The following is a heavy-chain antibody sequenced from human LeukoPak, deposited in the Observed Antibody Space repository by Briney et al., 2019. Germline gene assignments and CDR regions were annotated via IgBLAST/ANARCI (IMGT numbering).Heavy chain of an antibody. D-gene: IGHD2-2*01. CDR2: ISSSGSNI. V-gene: IGHV3-48*03. CDR3: ARDIKGQYQDAFDI. CDR1: GFTFSSYE. Sequence: GGSLRLSCAASGFTFSSYEMNWVRQAPGKGLEWVSYISSSGSNIKYADSVKGRFTISRGNAKNSVYLQMNSLRAEDTAVYYCARDIKGQYQDAFDIXXXGTMVTV. J-gene: IGHJ3*02.